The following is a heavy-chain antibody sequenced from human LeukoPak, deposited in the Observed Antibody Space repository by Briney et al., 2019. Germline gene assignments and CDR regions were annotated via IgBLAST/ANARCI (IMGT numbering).Heavy chain of an antibody. CDR3: AKQWDFSGTFTMYY. CDR1: GFTISSYA. CDR2: ISDTAGST. D-gene: IGHD1-26*01. J-gene: IGHJ4*02. Sequence: GGSLRLSCAASGFTISSYAMSWVRQAPGKGLEWVSAISDTAGSTYYADSVKGRFTISRDNSKSTLYLQMNSLRAEDTAVYYCAKQWDFSGTFTMYYWGQGTLVTVSS. V-gene: IGHV3-23*01.